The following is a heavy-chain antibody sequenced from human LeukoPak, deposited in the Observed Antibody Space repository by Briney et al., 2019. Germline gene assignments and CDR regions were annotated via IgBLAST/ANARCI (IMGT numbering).Heavy chain of an antibody. CDR3: AKDWNWAIDY. J-gene: IGHJ4*02. Sequence: GGSLRLSCAASGFVFSSYGMHWVRQAPGKGLEWVAYIHYDSTTEGYADSVKGRFTISRDNSKNTLFHQMNNLRVEDMAVFYCAKDWNWAIDYWGQGTLVTVSS. CDR2: IHYDSTTE. D-gene: IGHD1-7*01. V-gene: IGHV3-30*02. CDR1: GFVFSSYG.